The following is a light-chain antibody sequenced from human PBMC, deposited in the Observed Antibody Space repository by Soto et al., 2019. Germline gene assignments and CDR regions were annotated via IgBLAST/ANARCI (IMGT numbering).Light chain of an antibody. Sequence: EIVLTQSPGTLSLSPGGRATLSCRASQSVSYYLAWYQQKPGQAPRLLIYDASSRATGVPDRFSGSGSGTVFPFNISRLEPEDFAVYYCQHCQHYGDSPPRTFGGWTKVEIK. CDR1: QSVSYY. V-gene: IGKV3-20*01. CDR2: DAS. CDR3: QHCQHYGDSPPRT. J-gene: IGKJ4*01.